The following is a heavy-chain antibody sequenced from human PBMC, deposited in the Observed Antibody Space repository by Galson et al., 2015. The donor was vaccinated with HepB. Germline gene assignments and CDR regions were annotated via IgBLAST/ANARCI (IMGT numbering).Heavy chain of an antibody. CDR2: ISYDGSNK. D-gene: IGHD3-10*01. CDR1: GFTFSSYA. Sequence: SLRLSCAASGFTFSSYAMHWVRQAPGKGLEWVAVISYDGSNKYYADSVKGRFTISRDNSKNTLYLQMNSLRAEDTAVYYCARDFLVRGVISWWFDPWGQGTLVTVSS. V-gene: IGHV3-30-3*01. CDR3: ARDFLVRGVISWWFDP. J-gene: IGHJ5*02.